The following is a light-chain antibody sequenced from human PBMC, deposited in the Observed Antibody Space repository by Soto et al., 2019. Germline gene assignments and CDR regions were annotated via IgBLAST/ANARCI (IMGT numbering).Light chain of an antibody. CDR1: QSVNSW. Sequence: DIQMTQSPSTLSASVGDRVTITCRASQSVNSWVAWYQQKQGRAPKVLIHKASSLESGVPSRFSGSGSATEFTLAISSLQPDDFATYYCQQGYSTPRTFGQGTKVDIK. J-gene: IGKJ1*01. CDR3: QQGYSTPRT. V-gene: IGKV1-5*03. CDR2: KAS.